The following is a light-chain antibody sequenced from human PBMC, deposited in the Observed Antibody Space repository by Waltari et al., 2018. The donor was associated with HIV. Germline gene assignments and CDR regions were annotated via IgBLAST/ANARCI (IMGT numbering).Light chain of an antibody. Sequence: KQFGYWYQHKKGQAPVLLIYKDTMRASGIPERFSVTTSRTTVTLTISEVQAEDEADYYCQSADTSGTMDIFGGGTKL. V-gene: IGLV3-25*03. CDR2: KDT. J-gene: IGLJ2*01. CDR3: QSADTSGTMDI. CDR1: KQF.